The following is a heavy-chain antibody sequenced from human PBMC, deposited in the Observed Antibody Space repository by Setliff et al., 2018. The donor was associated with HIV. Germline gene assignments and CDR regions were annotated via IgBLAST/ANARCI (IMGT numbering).Heavy chain of an antibody. V-gene: IGHV3-23*03. J-gene: IGHJ3*02. CDR1: GFTFSTYA. CDR2: IYSDGSST. D-gene: IGHD3-16*01. CDR3: ARNGGLEIGRAFDI. Sequence: GGSLRLSCVASGFTFSTYAMSWVRQVPGKGLEWVSVIYSDGSSTYYADSVKGRFTISRDNSKNTLYLQMNSLRAEDTAIYYCARNGGLEIGRAFDIWGQGTMVTVSS.